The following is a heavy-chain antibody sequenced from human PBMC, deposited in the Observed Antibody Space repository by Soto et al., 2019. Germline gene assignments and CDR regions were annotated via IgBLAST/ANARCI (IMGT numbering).Heavy chain of an antibody. Sequence: PSETLSLTCAVYGGSFSGYYWSWIRQPPGKRREWXGEXXHXXSXXXXXSXXXRVTISVDTSKNQFSLKLSYVTAADTAVYYCASPSVARGYSNWFDPWGQGTLVTAAS. CDR2: XXHXXSX. J-gene: IGHJ5*02. V-gene: IGHV4-34*01. CDR3: ASPSVARGYSNWFDP. D-gene: IGHD5-18*01. CDR1: GGSFSGYY.